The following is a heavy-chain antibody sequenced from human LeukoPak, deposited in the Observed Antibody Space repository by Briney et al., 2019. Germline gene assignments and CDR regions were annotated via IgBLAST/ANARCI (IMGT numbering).Heavy chain of an antibody. V-gene: IGHV3-43*01. CDR2: ISWDGTTR. J-gene: IGHJ4*02. D-gene: IGHD3-3*01. Sequence: QSGGSLRLSCAASGFTFDDYTMYWVRQGPGKGLEWVSLISWDGTTRYYADSVKGRFTISRDNGKNSLYLQMNSLRTEDTALYYCAKDGRIPRFLEWLPELTPYFDYWGQGTLVTVSS. CDR1: GFTFDDYT. CDR3: AKDGRIPRFLEWLPELTPYFDY.